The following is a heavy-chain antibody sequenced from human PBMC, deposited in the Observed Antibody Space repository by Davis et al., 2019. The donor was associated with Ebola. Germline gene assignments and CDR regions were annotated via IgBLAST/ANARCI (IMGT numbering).Heavy chain of an antibody. Sequence: PSETLSLTCTVSGGSISRGGSYWTWIRHHPGKGLEWIGYIYYSGSTYYKPSLQSRVTISLDTSKNQFSLNLYSVTAADTAVYYCARDLRYDSSGYDYYFYMDVWGKGTTVTVSS. CDR3: ARDLRYDSSGYDYYFYMDV. J-gene: IGHJ6*03. D-gene: IGHD3-22*01. V-gene: IGHV4-31*03. CDR2: IYYSGST. CDR1: GGSISRGGSY.